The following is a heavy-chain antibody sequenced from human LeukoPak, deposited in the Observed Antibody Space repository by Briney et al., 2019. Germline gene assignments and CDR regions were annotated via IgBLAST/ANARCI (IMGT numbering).Heavy chain of an antibody. J-gene: IGHJ6*03. CDR3: ARRNFGYMDV. V-gene: IGHV4-39*07. Sequence: KTSETLSLTCTVSGGSISTSNYYWGWIRQPPGKGLEWIGNIFYSGSTYYGPSLKSRLTISLDTSRNQFSLKLNSVTAADTAVYYCARRNFGYMDVWGKGTTVTVSS. D-gene: IGHD3-10*01. CDR2: IFYSGST. CDR1: GGSISTSNYY.